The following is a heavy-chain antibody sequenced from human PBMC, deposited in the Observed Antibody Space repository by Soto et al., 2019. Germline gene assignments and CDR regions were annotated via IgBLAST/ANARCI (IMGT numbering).Heavy chain of an antibody. V-gene: IGHV3-30-3*01. CDR3: ARDIDNYYGSGSEA. D-gene: IGHD3-10*01. J-gene: IGHJ6*02. CDR2: ISYDGSNK. Sequence: PGGSLRLSCAASGFTFSSYAMHWVRQAPGKGLEWVAVISYDGSNKYYADSVKGRFTISRDNSKNTLYLQMNSLRAEDTAVYYWARDIDNYYGSGSEAWGQGTTATAPS. CDR1: GFTFSSYA.